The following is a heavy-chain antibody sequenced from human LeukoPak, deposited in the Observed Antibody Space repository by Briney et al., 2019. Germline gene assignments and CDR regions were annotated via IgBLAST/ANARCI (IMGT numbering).Heavy chain of an antibody. CDR1: GFTFSDYY. CDR2: ISSSGSTI. Sequence: GGSLRLSCAASGFTFSDYYMSWIRQAPGKGLEWVSYISSSGSTIYYADSVKGRFTISRDNAKKSLYLQMNSLRAEDTAVYYCARVGDTVVVPAAIGMYYFDYWGQGTLVTVSS. V-gene: IGHV3-11*01. CDR3: ARVGDTVVVPAAIGMYYFDY. J-gene: IGHJ4*02. D-gene: IGHD2-2*01.